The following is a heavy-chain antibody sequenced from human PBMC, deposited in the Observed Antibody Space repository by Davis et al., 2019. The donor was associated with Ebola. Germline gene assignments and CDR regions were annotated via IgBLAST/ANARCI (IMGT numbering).Heavy chain of an antibody. CDR3: ARSPFPGGIDY. Sequence: MPGGSLRLSCTVPGCSISSYYWSWIRQPPGKGLEWIGYIYYSGSTHYNPSLKSRVTISVDTSKNQFSLKLSSVTAADTAVYYCARSPFPGGIDYWGQGTLVTVSS. CDR2: IYYSGST. J-gene: IGHJ4*02. D-gene: IGHD2/OR15-2a*01. CDR1: GCSISSYY. V-gene: IGHV4-59*01.